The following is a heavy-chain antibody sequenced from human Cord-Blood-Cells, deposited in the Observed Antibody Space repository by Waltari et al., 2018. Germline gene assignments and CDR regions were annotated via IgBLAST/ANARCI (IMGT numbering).Heavy chain of an antibody. D-gene: IGHD3-22*01. CDR2: IYWDDDK. Sequence: QITLKESGPTLVKPTQTLTLTCTFSGFSLSTSGVGVGWIRQPPGKALEWLALIYWDDDKRYSPSLKSRLTITKDTSKNQVVLTMTNMDPVDTATYYCAQHGSSGYYYRFDPWGQGTLVTVSS. CDR1: GFSLSTSGVG. V-gene: IGHV2-5*02. J-gene: IGHJ5*02. CDR3: AQHGSSGYYYRFDP.